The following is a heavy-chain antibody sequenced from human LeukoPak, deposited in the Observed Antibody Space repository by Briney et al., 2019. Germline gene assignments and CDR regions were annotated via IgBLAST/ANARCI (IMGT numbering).Heavy chain of an antibody. CDR3: ARDGLYCTNGVCSSDI. V-gene: IGHV1-46*01. CDR1: GYTFTRHY. Sequence: GASVKVSCKASGYTFTRHYMNWVRQPPGQGLEWMGKINPSSGGTGYAQKFQGRVTMTRDTSTSTVYMELTSLRSEDTAVYYCARDGLYCTNGVCSSDIWGQGTLVTVSS. CDR2: INPSSGGT. D-gene: IGHD2-8*01. J-gene: IGHJ3*02.